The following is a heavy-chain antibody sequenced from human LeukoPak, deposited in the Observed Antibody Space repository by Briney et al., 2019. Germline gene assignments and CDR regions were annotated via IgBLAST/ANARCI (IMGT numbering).Heavy chain of an antibody. CDR1: GFTFSSYA. V-gene: IGHV3-23*01. Sequence: PGGSLRLSCAASGFTFSSYAMSWVRQAPGKGLEWVSSASGSGGSTYYADSVKGRFTISRDNSKNTLYLQMNSLRAEDTAVYYCAKDLGSVVTPPSLDYWGQGTTVTVSS. CDR2: ASGSGGST. CDR3: AKDLGSVVTPPSLDY. J-gene: IGHJ4*03. D-gene: IGHD4-23*01.